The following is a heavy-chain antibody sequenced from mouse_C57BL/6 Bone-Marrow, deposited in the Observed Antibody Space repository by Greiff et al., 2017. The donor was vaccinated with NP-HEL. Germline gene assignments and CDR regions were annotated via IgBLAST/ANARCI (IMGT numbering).Heavy chain of an antibody. Sequence: VKLMESGAELARPGASVKLSCKASGYTFTSYGISWVKQRPGQGLEWIGEIYPRSGNTYYNEKFKGQATLTADKSSSTAYMELRSLTSEDSAVYFCARRVSWDAWFAYWGQGTLVTVSA. D-gene: IGHD4-1*01. CDR3: ARRVSWDAWFAY. J-gene: IGHJ3*01. V-gene: IGHV1-81*01. CDR1: GYTFTSYG. CDR2: IYPRSGNT.